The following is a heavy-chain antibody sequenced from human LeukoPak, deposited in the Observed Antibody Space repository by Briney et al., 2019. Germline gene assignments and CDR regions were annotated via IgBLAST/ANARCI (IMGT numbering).Heavy chain of an antibody. CDR1: GFSVSTSG. J-gene: IGHJ4*02. V-gene: IGHV3-23*01. D-gene: IGHD6-19*01. CDR3: AQGYSSGWYPH. Sequence: GGSLRLSCTVSGFSVSTSGMSWVRQAQGKGLQTISAISVEGESAYYADSVKGRFTISRDSSKNTLYLQMNSLRVEDTAVYYCAQGYSSGWYPHWGQGSLVSVSS. CDR2: ISVEGESA.